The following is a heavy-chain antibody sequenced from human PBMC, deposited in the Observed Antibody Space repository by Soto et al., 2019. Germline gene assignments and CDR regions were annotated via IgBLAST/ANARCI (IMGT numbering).Heavy chain of an antibody. J-gene: IGHJ4*02. D-gene: IGHD3-16*01. Sequence: EVQLLESGGGLVQPGGSLRLSCAASGLTFSSYAMSWVRQPTGKGLEWVSGIGAAGDTYYPGSVKGRFTISRENAKNSLYLQMNSLRAGDTAVYYCAAGGVTSVAQFDYWGQGTLVTVSS. CDR2: IGAAGDT. V-gene: IGHV3-13*01. CDR1: GLTFSSYA. CDR3: AAGGVTSVAQFDY.